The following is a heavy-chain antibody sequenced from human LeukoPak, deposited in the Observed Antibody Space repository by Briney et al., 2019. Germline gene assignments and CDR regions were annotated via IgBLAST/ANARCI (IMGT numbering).Heavy chain of an antibody. CDR2: IWYDGSNK. CDR3: AKDYGSGSYYNWFDP. V-gene: IGHV3-33*06. J-gene: IGHJ5*02. Sequence: GRSLRLSRAASGLTFSSYGMHWVRQAPGKGLEWVAVIWYDGSNKYYADSVKGRFTISRDNSKNTLYLQMNSLRAEDTAVYYCAKDYGSGSYYNWFDPWGQGTLVTVSS. D-gene: IGHD3-10*01. CDR1: GLTFSSYG.